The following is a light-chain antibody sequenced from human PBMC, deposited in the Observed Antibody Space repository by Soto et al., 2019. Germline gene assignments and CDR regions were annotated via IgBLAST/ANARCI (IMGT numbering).Light chain of an antibody. CDR3: QQFNNYPLT. V-gene: IGKV1D-13*01. CDR1: QGISSA. CDR2: DAS. Sequence: AIQLTQSPSSLSASVGDRVTITCRASQGISSALAWYQQKPGKAPKLLIYDASSLKSGVPSRFSGSGSGTEFTLTISSPQPEDFATYYCQQFNNYPLTFGGGTKVEIK. J-gene: IGKJ4*01.